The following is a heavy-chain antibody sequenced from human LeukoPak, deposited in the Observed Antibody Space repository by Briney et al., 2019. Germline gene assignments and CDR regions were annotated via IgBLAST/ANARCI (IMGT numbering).Heavy chain of an antibody. CDR1: GFTFSSYA. CDR2: ISGSGGST. CDR3: AKGVRVCSSTSCPHLKYYYYGMDV. Sequence: PGGSLRLSCAASGFTFSSYAMSWVRQAPGKGLEWVSAISGSGGSTYYADCVKGRFTISRDNSQTSLYLQMNSLRAEDTAVYYCAKGVRVCSSTSCPHLKYYYYGMDVWRQGTTVTV. D-gene: IGHD2-2*01. J-gene: IGHJ6*02. V-gene: IGHV3-23*01.